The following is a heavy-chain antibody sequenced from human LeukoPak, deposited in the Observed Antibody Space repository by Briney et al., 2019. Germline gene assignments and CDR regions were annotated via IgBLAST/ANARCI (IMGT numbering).Heavy chain of an antibody. CDR1: GFXFSNYG. CDR2: ISYDGSNK. V-gene: IGHV3-30*18. CDR3: AKGREMSTTPYDY. J-gene: IGHJ4*02. Sequence: GRSLRLSCAASGFXFSNYGIHWVRQAPGKGLEWVAVISYDGSNKYYADSVRGRFTISRDNSKNTLYLQMDSLKTEDTAMYYCAKGREMSTTPYDYWGQGTLVTVSS. D-gene: IGHD5-24*01.